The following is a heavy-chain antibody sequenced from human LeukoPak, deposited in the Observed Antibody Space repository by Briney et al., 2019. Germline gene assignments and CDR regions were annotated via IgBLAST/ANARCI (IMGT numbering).Heavy chain of an antibody. CDR3: ARVGYDFWSGSLTRGWFDP. V-gene: IGHV4-59*01. Sequence: SETLSLTRTVSGGSISSYYWSWIRQPPGKGLEWIGYIYYSGSTNYNPSLKSRVTISVDTSKNQFSLKLSSVTAADTAVYYCARVGYDFWSGSLTRGWFDPWGQGTLVTVSS. CDR1: GGSISSYY. D-gene: IGHD3-3*01. J-gene: IGHJ5*02. CDR2: IYYSGST.